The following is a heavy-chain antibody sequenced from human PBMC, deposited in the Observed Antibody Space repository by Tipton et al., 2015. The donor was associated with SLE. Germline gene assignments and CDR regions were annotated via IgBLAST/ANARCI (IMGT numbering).Heavy chain of an antibody. V-gene: IGHV3-7*01. J-gene: IGHJ4*02. D-gene: IGHD2-2*01. Sequence: SLRLSCAASGFMFSNYWMSWVRPAPGKGLEWVANMKQDASEIYYVDSVKGRFTISRDNARNSLFLQMNSLRVEDTGVYYCATLPGRYQLLGDDFWGQGTLVTVSS. CDR2: MKQDASEI. CDR1: GFMFSNYW. CDR3: ATLPGRYQLLGDDF.